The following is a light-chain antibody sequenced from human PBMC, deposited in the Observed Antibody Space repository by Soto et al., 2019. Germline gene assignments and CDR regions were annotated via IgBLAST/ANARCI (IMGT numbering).Light chain of an antibody. CDR2: AAS. J-gene: IGKJ5*01. CDR1: QGISSY. CDR3: QQLNSYPIT. Sequence: DRQLIQSPAFLSASVGDRVTITCRASQGISSYLAWYQQKPGKAPKLLIYAASTLQSGVPSRFSGSGSGTEFTLTISSLQPEDFATYYCQQLNSYPITFGQGTLLEI. V-gene: IGKV1-9*01.